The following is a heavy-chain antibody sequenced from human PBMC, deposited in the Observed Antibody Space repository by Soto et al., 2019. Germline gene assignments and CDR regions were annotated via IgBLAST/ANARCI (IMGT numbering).Heavy chain of an antibody. J-gene: IGHJ5*02. V-gene: IGHV1-18*04. CDR2: ISAYNGNT. D-gene: IGHD2-21*02. Sequence: ASVKVSCKASGYTFTSYGISWVRQAPGQGLEWMGWISAYNGNTNYAQKLQGRVTMTTDTSTSTAYMELRSLRSDDTAVYYCARNKDDIVVVTPFDPWGQGTLVTVSS. CDR3: ARNKDDIVVVTPFDP. CDR1: GYTFTSYG.